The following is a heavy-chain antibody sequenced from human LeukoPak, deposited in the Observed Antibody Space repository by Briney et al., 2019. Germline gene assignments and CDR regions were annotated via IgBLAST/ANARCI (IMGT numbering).Heavy chain of an antibody. Sequence: ASVKVSCKASGYTFTSYDINWVRQATGQGLEWMGWMNPNSGNTGYAQKFQGRVTMTRDTSTSTVYMELSSLRSEDTAVYYCARAYSGSYSASDYWGQGTLVTVSS. D-gene: IGHD1-26*01. J-gene: IGHJ4*02. CDR2: MNPNSGNT. CDR3: ARAYSGSYSASDY. V-gene: IGHV1-8*01. CDR1: GYTFTSYD.